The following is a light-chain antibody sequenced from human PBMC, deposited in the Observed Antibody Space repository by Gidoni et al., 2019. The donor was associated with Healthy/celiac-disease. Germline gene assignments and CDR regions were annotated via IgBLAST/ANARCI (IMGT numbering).Light chain of an antibody. CDR2: AAS. J-gene: IGKJ3*01. Sequence: DIQMTQSPSSLSASVGDRVTITCRASQSISSYLHWYQQKPGKAPKLLIYAASSLQSGVPSRFSGSGSGTDFTLTISRLQPEDFATDYCQQSYSTPLSFGPGTKVDIK. CDR1: QSISSY. CDR3: QQSYSTPLS. V-gene: IGKV1-39*01.